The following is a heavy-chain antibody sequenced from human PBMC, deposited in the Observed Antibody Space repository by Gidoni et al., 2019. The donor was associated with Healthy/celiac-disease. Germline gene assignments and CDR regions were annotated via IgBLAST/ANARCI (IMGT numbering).Heavy chain of an antibody. J-gene: IGHJ2*01. CDR1: GGSISSGGYY. V-gene: IGHV4-31*03. Sequence: QVQLQESGPGLVKPSQTLSLTCTVSGGSISSGGYYWSWIRQHPGKGLEWIGYIYYSGSTYYNPSLKSRVTISVDTSKNQFSLKLSSVTAADTAVYYCARDRKRGGNSRWYFDLWGRGTLVTVSS. CDR3: ARDRKRGGNSRWYFDL. CDR2: IYYSGST. D-gene: IGHD2-21*02.